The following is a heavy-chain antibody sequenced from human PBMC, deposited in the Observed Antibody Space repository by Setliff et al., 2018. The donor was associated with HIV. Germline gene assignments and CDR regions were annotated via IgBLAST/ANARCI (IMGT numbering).Heavy chain of an antibody. CDR3: ARRGYSYVERVYYYYMDV. V-gene: IGHV4-4*09. D-gene: IGHD5-18*01. CDR2: IDNSGST. Sequence: PSETLSLTCSVSGGSFSGYYWSWIRQPPGKGLEWIGYIDNSGSTNYNPSLKSRVTISVDTSKNQISLKLSSVTAADTAMYYCARRGYSYVERVYYYYMDVWGKGTTVTVSS. J-gene: IGHJ6*03. CDR1: GGSFSGYY.